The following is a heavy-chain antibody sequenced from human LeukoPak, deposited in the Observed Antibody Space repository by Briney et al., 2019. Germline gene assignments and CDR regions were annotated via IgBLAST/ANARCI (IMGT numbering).Heavy chain of an antibody. D-gene: IGHD3-22*01. CDR1: AFTFSSYG. CDR3: ARGRNYYDSSGFDY. V-gene: IGHV3-33*01. Sequence: PGRSLRLSCAASAFTFSSYGMHWVRQAPGKGLEWVAVIWYDGSNKYYADSVKGRFTISRDNSKNTLYLQMNSLRAEDTAVYSCARGRNYYDSSGFDYWGQGTLATVSS. J-gene: IGHJ4*02. CDR2: IWYDGSNK.